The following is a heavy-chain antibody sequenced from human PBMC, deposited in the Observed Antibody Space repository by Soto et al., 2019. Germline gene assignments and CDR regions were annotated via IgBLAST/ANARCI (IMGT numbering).Heavy chain of an antibody. CDR2: IWHDGTNR. D-gene: IGHD6-13*01. J-gene: IGHJ3*01. V-gene: IGHV3-33*01. CDR1: GFSFREYG. CDR3: AREAGYQETLGQQLRDC. Sequence: QVQLVESGGGAVQPGGSLRLSCGTFGFSFREYGMHWVRQAPGKGLEWVAGIWHDGTNRNYIDSVRGRFTISRDNSKNMLFLQMNNLRAEDTAVYHCAREAGYQETLGQQLRDCWGQGIMVTVYS.